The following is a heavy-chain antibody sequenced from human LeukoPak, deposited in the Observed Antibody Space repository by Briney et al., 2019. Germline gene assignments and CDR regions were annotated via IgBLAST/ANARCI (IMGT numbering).Heavy chain of an antibody. V-gene: IGHV3-23*01. CDR2: IGGSDGST. J-gene: IGHJ4*02. CDR3: AREGHTYGSDY. CDR1: GFTFSTHA. D-gene: IGHD3-10*01. Sequence: PGGSLRLSCVASGFTFSTHAMSWVRLAPGKGLEWVSAIGGSDGSTYYADSVKGRFTVSRDNGKNSLYLQMNSLRAEDTGMYYCAREGHTYGSDYWGQGTLVTVSS.